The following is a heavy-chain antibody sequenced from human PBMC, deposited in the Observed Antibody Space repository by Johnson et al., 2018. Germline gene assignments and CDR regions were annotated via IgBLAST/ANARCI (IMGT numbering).Heavy chain of an antibody. CDR2: INSDGSST. CDR1: GFTFSSYW. CDR3: ARDPLPAARNFYYYYDDMDV. D-gene: IGHD2-2*01. V-gene: IGHV3-74*01. Sequence: EVQLVETGGGLVQPGGSLRLSCAASGFTFSSYWMHWVRQAPGKGLVWVSRINSDGSSTSYADSVKGRFTISRDNAKNTLYLQRNRLRAEETAVYYCARDPLPAARNFYYYYDDMDVWGKGTTVTVSS. J-gene: IGHJ6*03.